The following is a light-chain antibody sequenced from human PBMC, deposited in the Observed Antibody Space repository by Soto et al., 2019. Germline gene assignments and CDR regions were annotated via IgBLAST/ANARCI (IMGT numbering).Light chain of an antibody. V-gene: IGKV3-11*01. J-gene: IGKJ3*01. CDR2: DAS. CDR1: QSVSSY. CDR3: QQRSNWPPFT. Sequence: EIVLTHSPATLSLSPGERATLSCRASQSVSSYLAWYQQKPGQAPRLLIYDASNRATGIPARFSGSGSGTDFTLTISSLEPEDFAVYYCQQRSNWPPFTFGPGT.